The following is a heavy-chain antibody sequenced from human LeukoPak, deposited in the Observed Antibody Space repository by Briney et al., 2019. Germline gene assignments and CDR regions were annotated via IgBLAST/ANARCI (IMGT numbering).Heavy chain of an antibody. J-gene: IGHJ4*02. D-gene: IGHD3-10*01. CDR1: GFTFSDYY. CDR3: ARARSGGPADY. Sequence: GGSLRLSCAASGFTFSDYYMSWVRQAPGKGLEWVSSISSSSSYIYYADSVKGRFTISRDNAKNSLYLQMNSLRAEDTAVYYCARARSGGPADYWGQGTLVTVSS. V-gene: IGHV3-21*01. CDR2: ISSSSSYI.